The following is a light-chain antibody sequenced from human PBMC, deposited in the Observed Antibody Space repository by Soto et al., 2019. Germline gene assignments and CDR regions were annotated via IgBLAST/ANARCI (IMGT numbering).Light chain of an antibody. V-gene: IGLV1-40*01. Sequence: QSVLTPPPSVSGAPGQRVTISCTGSSSNIGADYDVNWYQQFPGTAPKLLIYGNDNRPSGVPDRFSGSKSDTSASLAVTGLQAEDEADYYCQSYDSGLSAVLFGGGTKLTVL. J-gene: IGLJ2*01. CDR3: QSYDSGLSAVL. CDR1: SSNIGADYD. CDR2: GND.